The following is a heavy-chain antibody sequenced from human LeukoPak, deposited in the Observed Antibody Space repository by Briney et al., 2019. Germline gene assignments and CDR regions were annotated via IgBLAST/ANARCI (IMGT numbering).Heavy chain of an antibody. CDR1: GGSISSLTYY. J-gene: IGHJ4*02. CDR2: IYYSGTT. V-gene: IGHV4-39*01. Sequence: PSETLSLTCTVSGGSISSLTYYWGWIRQPPGRGLEWIASIYYSGTTYYSASLKSRVTISVNRSNNQFSLRLTSVTAADTAVYFCAGYSSGWSSGGGYWGQGTLVTVSS. D-gene: IGHD6-19*01. CDR3: AGYSSGWSSGGGY.